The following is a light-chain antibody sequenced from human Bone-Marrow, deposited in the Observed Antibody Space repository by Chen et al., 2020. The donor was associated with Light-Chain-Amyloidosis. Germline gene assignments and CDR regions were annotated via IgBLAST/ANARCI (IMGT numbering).Light chain of an antibody. V-gene: IGLV2-23*02. J-gene: IGLJ2*01. CDR3: CAYAGSNTCL. Sequence: SALPQPASVSGSPGPSINISCTGTSRDIGTYSLVSWYQHHTGKAPKLLSYGVTKRPSGVSDRCSGSRSGNTASLTSYGLQAEDEADYYGCAYAGSNTCLFGGGTKLTVL. CDR2: GVT. CDR1: SRDIGTYSL.